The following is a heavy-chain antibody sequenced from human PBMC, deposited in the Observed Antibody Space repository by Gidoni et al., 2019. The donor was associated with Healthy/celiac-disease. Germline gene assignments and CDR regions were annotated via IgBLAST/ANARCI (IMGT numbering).Heavy chain of an antibody. Sequence: QVQLVESGGGVVQPGRSLRLSCAASGFTFSSYAMHWVRQAPGKGLEWVAVISYDGSNKYYADSVKGRFTISRDNSKNTLYLQMNSLRAEDTAVYYCARGHYDSFFDYWGQGTLVTVSS. V-gene: IGHV3-30-3*01. CDR2: ISYDGSNK. CDR1: GFTFSSYA. D-gene: IGHD3-22*01. CDR3: ARGHYDSFFDY. J-gene: IGHJ4*02.